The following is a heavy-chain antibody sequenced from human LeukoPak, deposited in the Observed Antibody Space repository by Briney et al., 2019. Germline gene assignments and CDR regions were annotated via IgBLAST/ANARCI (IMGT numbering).Heavy chain of an antibody. CDR2: IYYSGST. D-gene: IGHD2-21*02. V-gene: IGHV4-39*01. CDR1: GGSISSSSHY. CDR3: ARLISADYYFDY. J-gene: IGHJ4*02. Sequence: PSETLSLSCTVSGGSISSSSHYWGWIRQSPGKGLEWIGGIYYSGSTYYNPSLKSRVTMSVDTSKNQFSLKVSSVTAADTAVYYCARLISADYYFDYWGEGSLVTVSS.